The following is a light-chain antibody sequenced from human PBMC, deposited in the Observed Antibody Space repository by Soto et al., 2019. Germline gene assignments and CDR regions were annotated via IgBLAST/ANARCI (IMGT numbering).Light chain of an antibody. CDR1: QSVSSSY. CDR2: GAS. Sequence: EIVLTQSPGTLSLSPGERATLSCRASQSVSSSYFAWYQQKPGQAPRLFIYGASSRATGIPDRFSGSGSGTDFTLTISRLEPEDFAVYYCQQYDNSLWTFGQGTKVDIK. V-gene: IGKV3-20*01. J-gene: IGKJ1*01. CDR3: QQYDNSLWT.